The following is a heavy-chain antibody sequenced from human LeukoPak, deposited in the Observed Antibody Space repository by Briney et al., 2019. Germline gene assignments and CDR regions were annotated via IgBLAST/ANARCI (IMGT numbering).Heavy chain of an antibody. Sequence: VASVKVSCKASGYTFTSYDINWVRQAPGQGLEWMGWMNPNSGNTGYAQKFQGRVTMTRNTSISTAYMELSSLRSEDTAVYYCARVGTMVRGVIITGSHLRYWGQGTLVTVSS. CDR2: MNPNSGNT. CDR3: ARVGTMVRGVIITGSHLRY. CDR1: GYTFTSYD. V-gene: IGHV1-8*01. J-gene: IGHJ4*02. D-gene: IGHD3-10*01.